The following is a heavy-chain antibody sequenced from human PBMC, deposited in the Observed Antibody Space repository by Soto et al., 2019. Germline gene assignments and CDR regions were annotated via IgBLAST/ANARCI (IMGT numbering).Heavy chain of an antibody. CDR1: GGSISSSIYY. D-gene: IGHD2-8*01. CDR3: AREIMPLTNDWYFDL. Sequence: PSETLSLTCTVSGGSISSSIYYWGWIRQPPGKGLEWIGSIFYSGSTYYNPSLKSRLTISVDTSKNQFSLRLSSVTAADTAVYYCAREIMPLTNDWYFDLWGRGTLVTVSS. V-gene: IGHV4-39*07. CDR2: IFYSGST. J-gene: IGHJ2*01.